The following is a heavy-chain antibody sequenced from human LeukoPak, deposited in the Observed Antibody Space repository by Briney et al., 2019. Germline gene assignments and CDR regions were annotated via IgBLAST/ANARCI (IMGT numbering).Heavy chain of an antibody. V-gene: IGHV2-5*02. J-gene: IGHJ3*02. CDR2: IYWDDDK. Sequence: SGPTLVNPTQTLTLTCAFSGFSLSTSGVVVGWIRQPPGRALEGLALIYWDDDKRYRPSLKSRLTITKDTSKNQVVLTITTMDPVDTATYYCAHLGFNFGRRAFDIWGQGTVVTVSS. CDR3: AHLGFNFGRRAFDI. CDR1: GFSLSTSGVV. D-gene: IGHD1-1*01.